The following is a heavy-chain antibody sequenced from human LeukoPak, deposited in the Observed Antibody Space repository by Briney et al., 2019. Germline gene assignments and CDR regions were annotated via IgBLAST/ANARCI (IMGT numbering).Heavy chain of an antibody. CDR1: GGSVSSGSYY. V-gene: IGHV4-61*01. CDR3: ARVGSGYYYYFDY. D-gene: IGHD3-22*01. J-gene: IGHJ4*02. Sequence: SETLSLTCTVSGGSVSSGSYYWSWIRQPPGKGLEWIGYIYYSGGTNYNPSLKSRVTISVDTSKNQFSLKLSSVTAADTAVYYCARVGSGYYYYFDYWGQGTLVTVSS. CDR2: IYYSGGT.